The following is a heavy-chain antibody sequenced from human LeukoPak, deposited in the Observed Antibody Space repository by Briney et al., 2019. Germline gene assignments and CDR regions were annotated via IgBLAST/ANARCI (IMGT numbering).Heavy chain of an antibody. CDR2: ISYDGSNK. J-gene: IGHJ4*02. Sequence: QSGGSLRLSCAASGFTFSSYGMHWVRQAPGKGLEWVAVISYDGSNKYYADSVKGRFTISRDNSKNTLYLQMNSLRAEDTAMYYCAKGVRIAAAGLFDYWGQGTLVTVSS. CDR1: GFTFSSYG. V-gene: IGHV3-30*18. CDR3: AKGVRIAAAGLFDY. D-gene: IGHD6-13*01.